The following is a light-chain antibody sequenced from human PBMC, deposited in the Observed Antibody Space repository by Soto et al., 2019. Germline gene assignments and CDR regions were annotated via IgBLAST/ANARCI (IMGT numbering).Light chain of an antibody. CDR3: CSYAGNSTLV. CDR2: EVS. CDR1: SSDVGRYNL. Sequence: QSVLTQPASLSGSPGLSITISCTGTSSDVGRYNLVSWYQQHPGKAPKLMIYEVSKRPSGVSNRFSGSKSGNTASLTMSGLQAEDEADYYCCSYAGNSTLVFGGGTKVTVL. J-gene: IGLJ2*01. V-gene: IGLV2-23*02.